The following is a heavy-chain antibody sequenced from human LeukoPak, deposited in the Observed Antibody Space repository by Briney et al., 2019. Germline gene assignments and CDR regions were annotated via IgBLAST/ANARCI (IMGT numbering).Heavy chain of an antibody. J-gene: IGHJ4*02. CDR1: GGTFSSYA. CDR2: IIPIFGTA. D-gene: IGHD6-13*01. Sequence: ASVKVSCKASGGTFSSYAISWVRQAPGQGLEWMGGIIPIFGTANYAQKFQGRVTTTTDESTSTAYMELSSLRSEDTAVYYCASSIAAAGVIDYWGQGTLVTVSS. V-gene: IGHV1-69*05. CDR3: ASSIAAAGVIDY.